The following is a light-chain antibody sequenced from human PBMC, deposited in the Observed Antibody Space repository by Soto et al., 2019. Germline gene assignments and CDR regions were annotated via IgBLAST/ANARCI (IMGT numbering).Light chain of an antibody. CDR2: GAY. V-gene: IGKV3-15*01. J-gene: IGKJ1*01. Sequence: EIVMTQSPATLSVSPGERATLSCRASQSVSSNLAWYQQKPGQAPRVLIYGAYTRATGIPARFSGSRSGTESTLTISSLQSEDFAVYYCQHYNNWPRTFGQGTKVEIK. CDR3: QHYNNWPRT. CDR1: QSVSSN.